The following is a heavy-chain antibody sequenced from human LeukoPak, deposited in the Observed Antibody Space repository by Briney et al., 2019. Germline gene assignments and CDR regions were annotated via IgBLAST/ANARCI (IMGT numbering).Heavy chain of an antibody. D-gene: IGHD6-19*01. CDR2: IYYTGSA. J-gene: IGHJ4*02. V-gene: IGHV4-39*01. Sequence: SETLSLTCTVSGGSISSSSYYWGWIRQPPGKGPEWIGSIYYTGSAYYNPSLKSRVTISVDTSKNQFSLKLSSVTAADTAVYYCARHGAGYSSDFDYWGQGTLVTVSS. CDR1: GGSISSSSYY. CDR3: ARHGAGYSSDFDY.